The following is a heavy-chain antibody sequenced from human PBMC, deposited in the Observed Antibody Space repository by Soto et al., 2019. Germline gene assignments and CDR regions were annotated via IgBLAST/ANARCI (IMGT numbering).Heavy chain of an antibody. CDR3: SRQASDFWSGKPQYYMDV. D-gene: IGHD3-3*01. CDR2: IRSKANNYAT. CDR1: GFTFSGSA. V-gene: IGHV3-73*01. J-gene: IGHJ6*03. Sequence: EVQLVESGGGLVQPGGSLKLSCAASGFTFSGSAMHWVRQASGKGVEWVGRIRSKANNYATAYGASVKGRFTISRDDSKNTAYLQMNSLKTEDTAVYYCSRQASDFWSGKPQYYMDVWGKGTTVTVSS.